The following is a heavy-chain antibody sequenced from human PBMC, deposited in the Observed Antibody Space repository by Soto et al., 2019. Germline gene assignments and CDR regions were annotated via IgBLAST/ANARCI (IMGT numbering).Heavy chain of an antibody. Sequence: SETLSLTCTVSGGSISSGGYYWSWIHQHPGKGLEWIGYIYYSGSTYYNPSLKSRVTISVDTSKNQFSLKLSSVTAADTAVYYCARATWFGELAVKTGTFDYWGQGTLVTVSS. CDR1: GGSISSGGYY. CDR2: IYYSGST. CDR3: ARATWFGELAVKTGTFDY. V-gene: IGHV4-31*03. D-gene: IGHD3-10*01. J-gene: IGHJ4*02.